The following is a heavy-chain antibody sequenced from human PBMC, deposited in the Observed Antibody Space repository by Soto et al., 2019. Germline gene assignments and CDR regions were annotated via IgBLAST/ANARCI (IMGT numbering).Heavy chain of an antibody. V-gene: IGHV1-8*01. Sequence: QVQLVQSGAEVKKPGASVKVSCKASGYTFTSYDINWVRQATGQGLAWMGWMNPNSGNTGYAQKFKGRVTMTGNTSISTAYMELSSLRSEDTAVYYCARERTGTTSMDVWGQGTTVTVSS. CDR1: GYTFTSYD. CDR3: ARERTGTTSMDV. D-gene: IGHD1-1*01. CDR2: MNPNSGNT. J-gene: IGHJ6*02.